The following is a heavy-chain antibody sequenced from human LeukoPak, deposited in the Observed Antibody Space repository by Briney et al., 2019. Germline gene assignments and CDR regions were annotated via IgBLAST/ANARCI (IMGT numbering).Heavy chain of an antibody. Sequence: GGSLRLSCAASGFTFSDYYMSWIRQAPGKGLEWVSYISSSGSTIYYADSVKGRFTVSRDNGENSLFLQMNSLRVEDTALYYCARGYSRAAFDIWGQGTVVAVSS. CDR2: ISSSGSTI. CDR3: ARGYSRAAFDI. J-gene: IGHJ3*02. V-gene: IGHV3-11*04. CDR1: GFTFSDYY. D-gene: IGHD2-15*01.